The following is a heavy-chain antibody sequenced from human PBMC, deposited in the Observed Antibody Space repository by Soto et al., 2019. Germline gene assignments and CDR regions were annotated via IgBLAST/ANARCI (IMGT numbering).Heavy chain of an antibody. V-gene: IGHV3-7*03. CDR2: IKQDGSEK. D-gene: IGHD6-13*01. J-gene: IGHJ4*02. CDR3: AREWWRSSWYVDLNY. CDR1: EFSFSNYW. Sequence: PGGSLRLSCAASEFSFSNYWMSWVRQAPGKGLEWVANIKQDGSEKNYVDSVKGRFTISRDNAKNSLYLQMNSLRAEDTAVYYCAREWWRSSWYVDLNYWGQGTRATVSS.